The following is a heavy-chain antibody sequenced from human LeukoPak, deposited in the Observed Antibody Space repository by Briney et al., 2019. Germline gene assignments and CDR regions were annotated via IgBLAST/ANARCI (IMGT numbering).Heavy chain of an antibody. CDR3: AREVHGDYIEHFDY. D-gene: IGHD4-17*01. V-gene: IGHV4-34*01. Sequence: PSETLSLTCAVYGGSFSGYYWSWIRQPPGKGLEWIGEINHSGSTNYNPSLKSRVTISVDTSKNQFSLKLSSVTAADTAVYYCAREVHGDYIEHFDYWGQGTLVTVSS. CDR1: GGSFSGYY. J-gene: IGHJ4*02. CDR2: INHSGST.